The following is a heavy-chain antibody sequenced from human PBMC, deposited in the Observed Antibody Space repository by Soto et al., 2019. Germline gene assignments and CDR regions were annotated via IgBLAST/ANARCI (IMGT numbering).Heavy chain of an antibody. Sequence: QEQLMQSGAEVKRPGASVKISCRASGYNFISSNINWVRQAAGQRPEWLGWMNPANGNAAFARHFQGRVTMTRDTSTDTAYMELGGLSSGDTAIYYCARAVGIAVTGLDLWGPGTLVTVS. CDR3: ARAVGIAVTGLDL. D-gene: IGHD6-19*01. CDR2: MNPANGNA. V-gene: IGHV1-8*01. CDR1: GYNFISSN. J-gene: IGHJ5*02.